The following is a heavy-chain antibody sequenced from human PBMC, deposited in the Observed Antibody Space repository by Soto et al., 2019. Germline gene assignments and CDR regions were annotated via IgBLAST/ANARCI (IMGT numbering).Heavy chain of an antibody. Sequence: SETLSLTCTVSGGSISSSSYYWGWIRQPPGKGLEWIGSIYYSGSTYYNPPLKSRVTISVDTSKNQFSLKLSSVTAADTAVYYCARQTPRGSQGYYYYYGMDVWGQGTTVTVSS. J-gene: IGHJ6*02. CDR1: GGSISSSSYY. CDR3: ARQTPRGSQGYYYYYGMDV. V-gene: IGHV4-39*01. D-gene: IGHD1-26*01. CDR2: IYYSGST.